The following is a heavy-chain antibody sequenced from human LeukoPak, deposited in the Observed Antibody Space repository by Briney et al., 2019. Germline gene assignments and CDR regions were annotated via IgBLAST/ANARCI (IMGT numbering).Heavy chain of an antibody. J-gene: IGHJ4*02. CDR3: ARGVCSGTSCHIDY. D-gene: IGHD2-2*02. CDR1: GFTFTSYA. V-gene: IGHV3-23*01. Sequence: GGSLRLSCAASGFTFTSYAMSWVRQAPGKGLEWVSAISGSGGSTYFADSVKGRFTISRDNSKNTLYLQMNSLRAEDTAIYYCARGVCSGTSCHIDYWGQGTLVTVSS. CDR2: ISGSGGST.